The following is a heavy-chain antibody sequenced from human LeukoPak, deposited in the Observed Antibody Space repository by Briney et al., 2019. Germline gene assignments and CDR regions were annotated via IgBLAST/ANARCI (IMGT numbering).Heavy chain of an antibody. Sequence: SETLSLTRAVYGGSFSGYYWSWIRQPPGKGLEWIGEINHSGSTNYNPSLKSRVTISVDTSKNQFSLKLSSVTAADTAVYYCARRGFGDGYNVWGQGTLVTVSS. J-gene: IGHJ4*02. CDR2: INHSGST. CDR3: ARRGFGDGYNV. V-gene: IGHV4-34*01. D-gene: IGHD5-24*01. CDR1: GGSFSGYY.